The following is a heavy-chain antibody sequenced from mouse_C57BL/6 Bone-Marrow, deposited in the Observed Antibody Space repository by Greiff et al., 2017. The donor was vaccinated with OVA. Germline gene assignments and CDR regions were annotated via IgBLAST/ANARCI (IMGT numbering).Heavy chain of an antibody. D-gene: IGHD1-1*01. V-gene: IGHV2-9-1*01. CDR2: IWTGGGT. Sequence: VKVVESGPGLVAPSQSLSITCTVSGFSLTSYAISWVRQPPGKGLEWLGVIWTGGGTNYNSALKSRLSISKDNSKSQVFLKMNSLQTDDTARYYCARPYYYGYWYFDVWGTGTTVTVSS. CDR1: GFSLTSYA. CDR3: ARPYYYGYWYFDV. J-gene: IGHJ1*03.